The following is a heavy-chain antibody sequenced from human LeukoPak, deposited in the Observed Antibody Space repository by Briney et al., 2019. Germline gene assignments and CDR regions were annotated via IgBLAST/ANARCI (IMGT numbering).Heavy chain of an antibody. CDR1: GYTFTGYY. CDR2: INPNSGGT. V-gene: IGHV1-2*02. J-gene: IGHJ4*02. D-gene: IGHD6-6*01. Sequence: ASVKVSCKACGYTFTGYYMHWVRQAPGQGLEWMGWINPNSGGTNYAQKFQGRVTMTRDTSISTAYMELSRLRSDDTAVYYCARVLYSSSSGDYWGQGTLVTVSS. CDR3: ARVLYSSSSGDY.